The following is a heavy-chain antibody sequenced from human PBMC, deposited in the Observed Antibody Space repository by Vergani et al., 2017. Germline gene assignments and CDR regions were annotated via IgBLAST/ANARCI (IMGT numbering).Heavy chain of an antibody. CDR2: IYYSGST. D-gene: IGHD2-15*01. CDR1: GGSVSSGSYY. CDR3: ASEYCSGGSCPTLGAFDI. V-gene: IGHV4-61*10. Sequence: QVQLQESGPGLVKPSETLSLTCTVSGGSVSSGSYYWSWIRQPAGKGLEWIGYIYYSGSTNYNPSLKSRVTISVETSKNQFSLKLSSVTAADTAVYYCASEYCSGGSCPTLGAFDIWGQGTMVTVSS. J-gene: IGHJ3*02.